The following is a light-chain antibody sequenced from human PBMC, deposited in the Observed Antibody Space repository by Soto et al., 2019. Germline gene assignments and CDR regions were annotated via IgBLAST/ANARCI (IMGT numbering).Light chain of an antibody. V-gene: IGKV3-20*01. CDR3: QQYGSARLT. CDR1: QSVSSSY. Sequence: EIVLTQSPGTLSLSQGERATLSCRASQSVSSSYLAWYQQQPGQAPRLLIYGASSRATGIPDRFSGSGSWTDCHLTISRLAPEDFAVYYCQQYGSARLTVGGGTNVEIK. CDR2: GAS. J-gene: IGKJ4*02.